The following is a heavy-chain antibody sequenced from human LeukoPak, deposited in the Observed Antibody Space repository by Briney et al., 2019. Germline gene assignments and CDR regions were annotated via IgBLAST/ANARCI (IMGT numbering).Heavy chain of an antibody. CDR2: IYYSGST. D-gene: IGHD3-3*01. Sequence: PSETLSLTCTVSGYSISSSYYWGWIRQPPGKGLEWIGSIYYSGSTYYNPSLKSRVTISVDTSKNQFSLKLSSVTAADTAVYYCAREVWRYDSLYYMDVWGKGTTVTVSS. V-gene: IGHV4-38-2*02. CDR1: GYSISSSYY. CDR3: AREVWRYDSLYYMDV. J-gene: IGHJ6*03.